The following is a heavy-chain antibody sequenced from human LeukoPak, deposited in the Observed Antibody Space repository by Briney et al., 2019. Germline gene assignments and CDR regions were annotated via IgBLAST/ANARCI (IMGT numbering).Heavy chain of an antibody. Sequence: PSETLSLTCDVSGYSISSGYYWAWIRQFPGQGLEGIGSIFHSGSTYDNPSLKSRVTTSVDASKNYFSLTLSSVTAADTAVYHCARHMTTDMLDAFDIWGQGTMV. CDR1: GYSISSGYY. V-gene: IGHV4-38-2*01. CDR3: ARHMTTDMLDAFDI. J-gene: IGHJ3*02. D-gene: IGHD3-10*02. CDR2: IFHSGST.